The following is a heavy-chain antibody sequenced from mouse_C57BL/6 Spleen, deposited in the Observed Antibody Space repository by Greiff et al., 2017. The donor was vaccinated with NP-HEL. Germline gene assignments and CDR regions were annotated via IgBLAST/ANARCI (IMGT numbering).Heavy chain of an antibody. CDR2: IDPSDSYT. CDR3: ARAGRRDYYAMDY. V-gene: IGHV1-69*01. Sequence: QVQLQQPGAELVMPGASVKLSCKASGYTFTSYWMHWVKQRPGQGLEWIGEIDPSDSYTNYNQKFKGKSTLTVDKSSSKAYMQRSSLTYEDSAVYYCARAGRRDYYAMDYWGQGTSVTVSS. D-gene: IGHD4-1*01. CDR1: GYTFTSYW. J-gene: IGHJ4*01.